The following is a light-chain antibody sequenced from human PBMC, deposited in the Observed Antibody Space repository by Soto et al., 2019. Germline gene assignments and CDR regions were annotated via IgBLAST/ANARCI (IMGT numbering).Light chain of an antibody. Sequence: DIQMTQSPSSLSASVGDRVTITCQASQDISNYLNWYQHKPGKTPKVLIYDASTLEIGVPSRFSGSGSGTHFTFTISSLQPEDIGTYYCQQYDNQPLTFGGGTKVEIK. V-gene: IGKV1-33*01. CDR3: QQYDNQPLT. CDR2: DAS. J-gene: IGKJ4*01. CDR1: QDISNY.